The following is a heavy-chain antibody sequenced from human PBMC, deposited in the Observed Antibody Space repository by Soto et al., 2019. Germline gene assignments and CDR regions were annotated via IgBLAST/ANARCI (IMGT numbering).Heavy chain of an antibody. CDR2: IYYSGST. Sequence: PSETLSLTCTVSGGSISSGGYYWSWIRQHPGKGLEWIGYIYYSGSTYYNPSLKSRVTISVDTSKNQFSLKLSSVTAADTAVCYCARELIAAAGTPLYNWFDPWGQGTQVTVSS. D-gene: IGHD6-13*01. CDR3: ARELIAAAGTPLYNWFDP. J-gene: IGHJ5*02. CDR1: GGSISSGGYY. V-gene: IGHV4-31*03.